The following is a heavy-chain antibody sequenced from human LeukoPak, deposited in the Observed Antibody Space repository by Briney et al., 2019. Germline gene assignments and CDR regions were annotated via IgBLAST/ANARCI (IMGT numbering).Heavy chain of an antibody. CDR1: GGSISTYS. J-gene: IGHJ4*02. D-gene: IGHD3-16*01. V-gene: IGHV4-4*07. CDR2: IFPSGST. CDR3: AREGGGFDY. Sequence: SETLSLTCTVSGGSISTYSWNWLRQPAGRGLEWSGRIFPSGSTKYHPSLKSRVTMSVDTSKNHFSLKLSSVTAADTAVYYCAREGGGFDYWGQGTLVTVSS.